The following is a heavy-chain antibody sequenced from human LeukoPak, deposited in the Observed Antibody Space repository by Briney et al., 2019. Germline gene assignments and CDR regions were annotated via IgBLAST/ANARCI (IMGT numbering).Heavy chain of an antibody. CDR3: ARTRRNSGSYYGDY. D-gene: IGHD1-26*01. CDR2: IYSGGST. V-gene: IGHV3-53*01. J-gene: IGHJ4*02. CDR1: GFTVSSNY. Sequence: GGSLRLSCAASGFTVSSNYMSWVRQAPGKGLEWVSVIYSGGSTYYADSVKGRFTISRDNSKNTLYLQMNSLRADDTAVYYCARTRRNSGSYYGDYWGQGTLVTVSS.